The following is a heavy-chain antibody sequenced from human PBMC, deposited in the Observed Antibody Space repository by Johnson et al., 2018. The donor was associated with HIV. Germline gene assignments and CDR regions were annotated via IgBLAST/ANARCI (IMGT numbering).Heavy chain of an antibody. CDR2: INWNGGST. CDR3: AMPLAPDESSAYGGGAFDI. J-gene: IGHJ3*02. CDR1: GFTFSSYW. D-gene: IGHD3-22*01. V-gene: IGHV3-74*02. Sequence: VQLVESGGGLVQPGGSLRLSCAASGFTFSSYWMHWVSQAPGKGLVWVSGINWNGGSTGYADSVKGRFTISRDNSKNTLYLQMDSLRAEDTAVYYWAMPLAPDESSAYGGGAFDIWGQGTMVTVSS.